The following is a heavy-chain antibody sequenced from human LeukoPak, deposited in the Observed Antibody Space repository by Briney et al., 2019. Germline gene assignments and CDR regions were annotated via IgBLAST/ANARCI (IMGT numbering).Heavy chain of an antibody. CDR3: AKDLSAYNWKSWFDP. D-gene: IGHD1-1*01. CDR1: GFTFNSYA. J-gene: IGHJ5*02. Sequence: GGSLRLSCAASGFTFNSYAMSWVRQAPGKGLEWVSAISGSGGSTYYADSVKGRFTISRDNSKNTLYLQMNSLRAEDTAVYYCAKDLSAYNWKSWFDPWGQGTLVTVSS. V-gene: IGHV3-23*01. CDR2: ISGSGGST.